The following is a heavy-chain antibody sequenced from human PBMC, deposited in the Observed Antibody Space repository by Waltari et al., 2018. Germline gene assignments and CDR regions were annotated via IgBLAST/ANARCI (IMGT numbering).Heavy chain of an antibody. J-gene: IGHJ3*02. CDR3: ARVGSSSGELAFDI. Sequence: QVQLQESGPGLVKPSETLSLTCTVSGGSISSYYWRWIRQPPGKGLEWIGYIYYSGSTNYNPSLKSRVTISVDTSKNQFSLKLSSMTAADTAVYYCARVGSSSGELAFDIWGQGTMVTVSS. CDR1: GGSISSYY. CDR2: IYYSGST. D-gene: IGHD6-6*01. V-gene: IGHV4-59*01.